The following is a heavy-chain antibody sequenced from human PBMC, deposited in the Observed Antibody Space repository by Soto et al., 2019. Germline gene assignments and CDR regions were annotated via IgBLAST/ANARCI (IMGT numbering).Heavy chain of an antibody. CDR3: ARSVDP. Sequence: SETLSLTCPVSGGSISSDNYYWSWIRQPPGKGLEWIGYIYYSGSTNYNPSLKSRVTISVDTSKNQFSLKLNSVTAADTAVYYCARSVDPWGQGTLVTVSS. CDR1: GGSISSDNYY. J-gene: IGHJ5*02. CDR2: IYYSGST. V-gene: IGHV4-61*01.